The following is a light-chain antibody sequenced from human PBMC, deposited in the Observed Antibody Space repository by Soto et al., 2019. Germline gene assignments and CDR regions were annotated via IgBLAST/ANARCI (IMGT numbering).Light chain of an antibody. CDR1: QSVSNN. Sequence: EIVLTQSPATLSLSPGERATLSCRASQSVSNNLGWYQQKHGQAPRLLIYDASNRATDIPARFSGSGSGTDFTLTINSLEPEDFAVYYCQQRSNWPRTFGQGTKLEIK. J-gene: IGKJ2*01. V-gene: IGKV3-11*01. CDR2: DAS. CDR3: QQRSNWPRT.